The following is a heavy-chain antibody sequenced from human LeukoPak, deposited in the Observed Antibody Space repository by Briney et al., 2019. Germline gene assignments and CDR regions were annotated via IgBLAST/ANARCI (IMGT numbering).Heavy chain of an antibody. Sequence: SETLSLTCTVSGGSISSSSYYWGWIRQPPGKGLEWIGSIYYSGSTYYNPSLKSRVTISVDTSKNQFSLKLSSVTAADTAVYYCARVGDSSGWYARGGFDYWGQGTLVTVSS. CDR2: IYYSGST. D-gene: IGHD6-19*01. CDR3: ARVGDSSGWYARGGFDY. J-gene: IGHJ4*02. CDR1: GGSISSSSYY. V-gene: IGHV4-39*01.